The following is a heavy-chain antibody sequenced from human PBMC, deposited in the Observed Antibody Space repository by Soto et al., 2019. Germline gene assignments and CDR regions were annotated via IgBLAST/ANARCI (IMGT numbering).Heavy chain of an antibody. CDR2: IKPDESEK. CDR3: VRGGSNYAS. Sequence: EVQLVESGGGLVQPGGSLRLSCTASGFTFSDSWMPWVRQAPGKGLEWVARIKPDESEKKYADSVKGRFSISRDNAKNSMYLQIDRLRGDDTAVYYCVRGGSNYASWGQGTLVTVSS. J-gene: IGHJ5*02. CDR1: GFTFSDSW. D-gene: IGHD4-4*01. V-gene: IGHV3-7*01.